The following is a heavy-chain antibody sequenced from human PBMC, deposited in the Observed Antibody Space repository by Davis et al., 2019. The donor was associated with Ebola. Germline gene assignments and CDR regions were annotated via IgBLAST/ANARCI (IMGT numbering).Heavy chain of an antibody. CDR1: GGSISSYY. V-gene: IGHV4-59*01. Sequence: MPGGSLRLSCTVSGGSISSYYWSWIRQPPGKGLEWIGYIYYSGSANYNPSLKSRVTISVDTSKNQFSLKLSSVTAADTAVYYCARGLDYYDSSSAFDIWGQGTMVTVSS. D-gene: IGHD3-22*01. CDR3: ARGLDYYDSSSAFDI. J-gene: IGHJ3*02. CDR2: IYYSGSA.